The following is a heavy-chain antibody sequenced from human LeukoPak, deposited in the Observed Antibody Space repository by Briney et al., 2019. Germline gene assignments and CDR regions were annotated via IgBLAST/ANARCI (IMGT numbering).Heavy chain of an antibody. CDR3: ASKRSYRIDY. V-gene: IGHV4-34*01. CDR2: INHSGST. D-gene: IGHD3-16*02. CDR1: AGSFSGYY. J-gene: IGHJ4*02. Sequence: SETLSLTCAVYAGSFSGYYWVWIRQPPEKGLEWIGEINHSGSTNYNPSLKSRVTISVDTSKNQFSLKLSSVTAADTAVYYCASKRSYRIDYWGQGTLVTVSS.